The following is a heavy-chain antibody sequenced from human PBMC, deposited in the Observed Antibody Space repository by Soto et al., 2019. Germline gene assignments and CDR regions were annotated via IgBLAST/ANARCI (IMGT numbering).Heavy chain of an antibody. CDR2: VYYTGNT. CDR3: ARRLTTIPFVEWYFDL. Sequence: SETLSLTCTVSGGSISGYYWNWIRQASGKGPEWIGSVYYTGNTNYNPSLKSRVTISVDTSKNQFSLKLSSVTAADTAVYYCARRLTTIPFVEWYFDLWGRGTLVTVSS. J-gene: IGHJ2*01. CDR1: GGSISGYY. V-gene: IGHV4-59*08. D-gene: IGHD4-17*01.